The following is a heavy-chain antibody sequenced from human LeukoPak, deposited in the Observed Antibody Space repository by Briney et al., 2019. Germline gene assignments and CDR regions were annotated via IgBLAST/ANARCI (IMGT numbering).Heavy chain of an antibody. D-gene: IGHD6-13*01. CDR2: IKQDETEK. V-gene: IGHV3-7*03. CDR1: GFTFSNFW. CDR3: ARSVPYGTTWYGRSDC. J-gene: IGHJ4*02. Sequence: GESLRLSCTASGFTFSNFWMGWVRQAPGKGLEWVANIKQDETEKFYLGSVKGRFTISRDNAKNSLYLQMDSLRVEDTAIYYCARSVPYGTTWYGRSDCWGQGTQVTVSS.